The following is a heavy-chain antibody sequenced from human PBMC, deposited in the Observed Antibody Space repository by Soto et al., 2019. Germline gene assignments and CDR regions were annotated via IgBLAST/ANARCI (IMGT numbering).Heavy chain of an antibody. V-gene: IGHV1-2*04. J-gene: IGHJ4*02. D-gene: IGHD4-17*01. CDR1: GYTFTGYY. CDR2: INPNSGGT. Sequence: ASVKVSCKASGYTFTGYYMHWVRQAPGQGLEWMGWINPNSGGTNYAQKFQGWVTMTRDTSISTAYMELSRLRSDDTAVYYCARGGVYYGDYEFHFDYWGQGTPVTVSS. CDR3: ARGGVYYGDYEFHFDY.